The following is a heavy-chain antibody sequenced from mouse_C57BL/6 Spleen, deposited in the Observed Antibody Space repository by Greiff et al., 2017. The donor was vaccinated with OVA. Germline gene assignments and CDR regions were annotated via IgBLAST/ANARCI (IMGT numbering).Heavy chain of an antibody. D-gene: IGHD1-1*01. V-gene: IGHV1-50*01. CDR3: ASEPSYGSSYGFDY. CDR2: IDPSDSYT. J-gene: IGHJ2*01. CDR1: GYTFTSYW. Sequence: QVQLQQPGAELVKPGASVKLSCKASGYTFTSYWMQWVKQRPGQGLEWIGEIDPSDSYTNYNQKFKGKATLTVDTSSSTAYMQLSSLTSEDSAVYYSASEPSYGSSYGFDYWGQGTTLTVSS.